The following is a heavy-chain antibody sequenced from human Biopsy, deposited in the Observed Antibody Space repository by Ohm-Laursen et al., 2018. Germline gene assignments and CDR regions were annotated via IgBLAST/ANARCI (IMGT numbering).Heavy chain of an antibody. Sequence: TLTLTCEVYGKTFSDYYWGWIRQPPGKGLEWIGSVYDSGKSYYNPSLKSRVTISVDVSKNQFSLKLSSVTAADTAVYYCARDRFDLLTPNWFDPWGQGTLVTVSS. CDR1: GKTFSDYY. D-gene: IGHD3-9*01. CDR3: ARDRFDLLTPNWFDP. J-gene: IGHJ5*02. CDR2: VYDSGKS. V-gene: IGHV4-38-2*02.